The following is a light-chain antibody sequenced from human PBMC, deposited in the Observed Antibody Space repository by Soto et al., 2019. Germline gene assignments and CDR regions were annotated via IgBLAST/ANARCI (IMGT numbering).Light chain of an antibody. CDR3: QSYDSSLSGVV. Sequence: QSVLPQPPSVSGAPGQRVTISCTGSSSNIGAGYDVRWYQQLPGTAPKLLIYGNSNRPSGVPDRFSGSKSGTSASLAITGLQAEDEADYYCQSYDSSLSGVVFGGGTKVTVL. CDR2: GNS. CDR1: SSNIGAGYD. J-gene: IGLJ2*01. V-gene: IGLV1-40*01.